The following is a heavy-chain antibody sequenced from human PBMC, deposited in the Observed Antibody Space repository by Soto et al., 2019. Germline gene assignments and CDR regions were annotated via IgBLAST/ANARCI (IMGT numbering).Heavy chain of an antibody. V-gene: IGHV4-31*03. J-gene: IGHJ5*02. CDR2: IYYSGST. D-gene: IGHD1-26*01. CDR1: GGSISSGGYY. Sequence: SETLSLTCTVSGGSISSGGYYWSWIRQHPGKGLEWIGYIYYSGSTYYNPSLKSRVTISVDTSKNQFSLKLSSVTAADTAVYYCARGEWEPRDWFDPWGQGTLVTVSS. CDR3: ARGEWEPRDWFDP.